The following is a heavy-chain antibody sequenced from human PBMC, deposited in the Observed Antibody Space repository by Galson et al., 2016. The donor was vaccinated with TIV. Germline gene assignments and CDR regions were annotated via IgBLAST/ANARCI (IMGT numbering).Heavy chain of an antibody. CDR1: GFIISPYG. CDR3: ASETFYYDIRDYTPLGF. J-gene: IGHJ4*02. CDR2: ISSAGNNK. V-gene: IGHV3-30*03. D-gene: IGHD3-22*01. Sequence: SLRLSCAASGFIISPYGLHWVRQAPGKGLEWVAVISSAGNNKDYADSVKGRFTISGDNYKNTLYLQMSSLRPEDTAVYYCASETFYYDIRDYTPLGFWGQGTLVTVSS.